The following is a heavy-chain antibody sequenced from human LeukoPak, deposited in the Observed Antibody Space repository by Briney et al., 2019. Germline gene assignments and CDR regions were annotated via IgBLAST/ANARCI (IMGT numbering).Heavy chain of an antibody. CDR3: ARSLLWFGELLVY. CDR2: ISSSGSTI. Sequence: GRSLRLSCAASGFTFSSYGMHWVRQAPGKGLEWVSYISSSGSTIYYADSVRGRFTISRDNAKNSLYLQMNSLRAEDTAVYYCARSLLWFGELLVYWGQGTLVTVSS. V-gene: IGHV3-48*04. D-gene: IGHD3-10*01. CDR1: GFTFSSYG. J-gene: IGHJ4*02.